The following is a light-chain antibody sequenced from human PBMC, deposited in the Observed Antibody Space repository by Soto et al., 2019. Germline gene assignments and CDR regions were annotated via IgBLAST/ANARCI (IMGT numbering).Light chain of an antibody. V-gene: IGKV1-5*03. CDR1: ESISSW. CDR3: QQYNSYSLT. J-gene: IGKJ4*01. CDR2: KAS. Sequence: DIQMTQSPSTLSASVGDRVTITCRASESISSWLAWYQHKPGKAPKLLIYKASSLESGVPSRFSGGGSGTEFTLTISSLQPDDFATYYCQQYNSYSLTFGGGTKVEIK.